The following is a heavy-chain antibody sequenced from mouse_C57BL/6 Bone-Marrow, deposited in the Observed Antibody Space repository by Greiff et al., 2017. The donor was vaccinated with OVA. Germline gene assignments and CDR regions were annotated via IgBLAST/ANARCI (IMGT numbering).Heavy chain of an antibody. CDR3: ARWGGYFAWFAY. D-gene: IGHD2-3*01. Sequence: VQLQQSGAELVRPGTSVKVSCKASGYAFTNYLIEWVKQRPGQGLEWIGVINPGSGGTNYNEKFKGKATLTADKSSSTAYMQLSSLTSEDSAVYFCARWGGYFAWFAYWGQGTLVTVSA. CDR2: INPGSGGT. V-gene: IGHV1-54*01. J-gene: IGHJ3*01. CDR1: GYAFTNYL.